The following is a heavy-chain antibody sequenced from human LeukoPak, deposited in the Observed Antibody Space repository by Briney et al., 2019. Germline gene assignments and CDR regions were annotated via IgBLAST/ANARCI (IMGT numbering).Heavy chain of an antibody. CDR1: GGSISSSSYY. CDR3: ARWTTKAKNFDY. Sequence: SETLSLTCTVSGGSISSSSYYWGWIRQPPGKGLEWIGSIYYSGSTYYNPSLKSRVTISVDTSKNQFSLKLSSVTAADTAVYYCARWTTKAKNFDYWGQGTLVTVSS. CDR2: IYYSGST. D-gene: IGHD4-17*01. J-gene: IGHJ4*02. V-gene: IGHV4-39*07.